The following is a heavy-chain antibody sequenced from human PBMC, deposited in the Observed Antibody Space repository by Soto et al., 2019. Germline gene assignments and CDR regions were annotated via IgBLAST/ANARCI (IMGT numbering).Heavy chain of an antibody. CDR3: ARDPYSSSWYGTARLNYFDS. CDR1: GFTFSSYS. CDR2: ISSSSYI. V-gene: IGHV3-21*01. J-gene: IGHJ4*02. D-gene: IGHD6-13*01. Sequence: GGSLRLSCAASGFTFSSYSMNWVRPATGKGLEWVSSISSSSYIYYADSVKGRFTISRDNAKNSLYLQMNSLRAEDTAVYYCARDPYSSSWYGTARLNYFDSWGQGTLVTVSS.